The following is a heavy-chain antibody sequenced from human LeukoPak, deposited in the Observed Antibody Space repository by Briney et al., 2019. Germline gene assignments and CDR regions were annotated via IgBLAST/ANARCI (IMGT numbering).Heavy chain of an antibody. CDR1: GFTFSSYS. D-gene: IGHD2-15*01. CDR2: ISNNGGYT. J-gene: IGHJ4*02. CDR3: AKQLGYCSGGSCYFPY. Sequence: PGGSLRLSCAASGFTFSSYSMNWVRQAPGKGLEWVSVISNNGGYTYYADSVQGRFTISRDNSKSTLCLQMNSLRAEDTAVYYCAKQLGYCSGGSCYFPYWGQGTLVTVSS. V-gene: IGHV3-23*01.